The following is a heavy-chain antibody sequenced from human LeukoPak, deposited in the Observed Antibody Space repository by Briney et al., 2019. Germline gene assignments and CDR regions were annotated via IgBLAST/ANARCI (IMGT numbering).Heavy chain of an antibody. CDR3: ARDGGRSSLEKSAD. J-gene: IGHJ4*02. V-gene: IGHV3-21*01. CDR2: FSGSSTYI. CDR1: GFMCSSYS. D-gene: IGHD6-13*01. Sequence: KPGGPLPLSCAASGFMCSSYSINWFRQAPGKGLEWVSSFSGSSTYIYYADSVKGRFTTSRDNAKNSLYLQMNSLRAEDTAVYYCARDGGRSSLEKSADSGQEPLVTVSS.